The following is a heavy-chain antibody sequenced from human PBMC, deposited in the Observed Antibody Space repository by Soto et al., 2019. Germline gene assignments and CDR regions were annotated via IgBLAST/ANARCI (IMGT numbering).Heavy chain of an antibody. V-gene: IGHV4-59*08. J-gene: IGHJ6*03. CDR2: IYYSGST. D-gene: IGHD3-3*01. CDR3: ARHGPYYDFWSGYLKNYYYYYMDV. CDR1: GGSISSYC. Sequence: PLETLSLTCTVSGGSISSYCWSWIRQPPGKGLEWIGYIYYSGSTNYNPSLKSRVTISVDTSKNQFSLKLSSVTAADTAVYYCARHGPYYDFWSGYLKNYYYYYMDVWGKGTTVTVSS.